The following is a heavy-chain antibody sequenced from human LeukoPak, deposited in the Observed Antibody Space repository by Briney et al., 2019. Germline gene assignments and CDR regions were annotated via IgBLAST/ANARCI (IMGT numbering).Heavy chain of an antibody. V-gene: IGHV4-59*01. CDR1: GGSISSYY. Sequence: PSETLSLTCTVSGGSISSYYWSWIRQPPGKGLEWIGYIYYSGSTNYNPSLKSRVTISVDTSKNQFSLKLSSVTAADTAVYYCASGHYDSSGYVDDYWGRGTLVTVSS. J-gene: IGHJ4*02. CDR2: IYYSGST. CDR3: ASGHYDSSGYVDDY. D-gene: IGHD3-22*01.